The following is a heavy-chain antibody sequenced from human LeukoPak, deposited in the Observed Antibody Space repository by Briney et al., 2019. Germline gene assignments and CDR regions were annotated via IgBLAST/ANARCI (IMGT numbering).Heavy chain of an antibody. CDR1: GDSVSSKSVT. CDR3: ASSLSGWLDY. Sequence: SQTLSLTCAISGDSVSSKSVTWNWIRQSPSRGLEWLGRTYYRSKWFNDYALSVKGRITINPDTSKNRFSLQLNSVTPEDTSVYYCASSLSGWLDYWGQGIQVTVSS. V-gene: IGHV6-1*01. CDR2: TYYRSKWFN. J-gene: IGHJ4*02. D-gene: IGHD6-19*01.